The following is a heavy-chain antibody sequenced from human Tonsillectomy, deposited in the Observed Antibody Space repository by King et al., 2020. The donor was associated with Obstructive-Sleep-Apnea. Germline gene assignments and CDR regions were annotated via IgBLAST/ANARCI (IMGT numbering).Heavy chain of an antibody. V-gene: IGHV3-48*01. Sequence: VQLVESGGGLVQPGGSLRLSCAASGFTFSRYSMNWARQAPGKGLEWVSYISSSSSTLYYADSAKGRFTISRDNAKNSLFLQMNSLRVEDTAVYYCAREGYCSSTSCSVDTFNIWGQGTMVTVSS. CDR3: AREGYCSSTSCSVDTFNI. D-gene: IGHD2-2*01. CDR2: ISSSSSTL. CDR1: GFTFSRYS. J-gene: IGHJ3*02.